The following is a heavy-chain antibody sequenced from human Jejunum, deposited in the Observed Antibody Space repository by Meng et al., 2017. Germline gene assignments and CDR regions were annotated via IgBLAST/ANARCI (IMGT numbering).Heavy chain of an antibody. CDR2: FYDSGAT. V-gene: IGHV4-4*02. CDR1: GASITNGLW. J-gene: IGHJ5*02. D-gene: IGHD1-26*01. Sequence: VSGHGMLRPSGTRCVAWDGSGASITNGLWWCWGCEPPGKGLEWSGEFYDSGATNYSPSLPSRVTKSADKSKNQFSLKLDSVTAADTAVYYCARGNSGSPLWRYWFDPWGQGTQVTVVS. CDR3: ARGNSGSPLWRYWFDP.